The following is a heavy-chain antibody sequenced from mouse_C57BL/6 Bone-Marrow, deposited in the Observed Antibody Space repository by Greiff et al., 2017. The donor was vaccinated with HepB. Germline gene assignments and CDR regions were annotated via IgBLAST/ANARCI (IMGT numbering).Heavy chain of an antibody. V-gene: IGHV3-6*01. CDR3: ARKHYYGSSYGWYFDV. D-gene: IGHD1-1*01. CDR2: ISYDGSN. Sequence: DVKLQESGPGLVKPSQSLSLTCSVTGYSITSGYYWNWIRQFPGNKLEWMGHISYDGSNNYNPSLKNRISITRDTSKNQSFLKLNSVTTEDTATYYCARKHYYGSSYGWYFDVRGTGTTVTVSS. CDR1: GYSITSGYY. J-gene: IGHJ1*03.